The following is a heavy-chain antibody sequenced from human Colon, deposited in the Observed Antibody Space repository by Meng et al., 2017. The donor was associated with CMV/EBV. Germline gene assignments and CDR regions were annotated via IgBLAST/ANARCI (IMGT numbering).Heavy chain of an antibody. D-gene: IGHD5-12*01. CDR3: AHGGSGYDFGAGGFDY. V-gene: IGHV2-5*01. CDR1: SLGTVQLS. Sequence: SLGTVQLSVGLIRQPPGKALEWLALVYWNDDKRYSPSLKNRLTVTKDTSKNQVVLRVTNMDPVDSGTYFCAHGGSGYDFGAGGFDYWGQGTLVTVSS. CDR2: VYWNDDK. J-gene: IGHJ4*02.